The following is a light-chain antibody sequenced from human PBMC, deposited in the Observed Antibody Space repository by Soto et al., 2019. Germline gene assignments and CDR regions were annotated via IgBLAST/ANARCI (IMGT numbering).Light chain of an antibody. CDR2: GAS. Sequence: EIVLTQSPGTLSLSPGERATLSCRASQSVSSSYLAWYQQKPGQAPRLLIYGASSRATGIPDRFSGSGSGTDFTLTISRLEPEDCAVYYCQQYGSSLPWTFGQGTKVELK. CDR1: QSVSSSY. V-gene: IGKV3-20*01. J-gene: IGKJ1*01. CDR3: QQYGSSLPWT.